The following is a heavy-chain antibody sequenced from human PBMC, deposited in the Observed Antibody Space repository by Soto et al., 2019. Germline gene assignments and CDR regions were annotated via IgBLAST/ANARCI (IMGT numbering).Heavy chain of an antibody. Sequence: PSETLSPTCTVSGGSISSGGYYWSWIRQHPGKGLEWIGYIYYSGSTYYNPSLKSRVTISVDTSKNQFSLKLSSVTAADTAVYYCARAPRSLYGMDVWGQGTTVTVSS. V-gene: IGHV4-31*03. CDR3: ARAPRSLYGMDV. CDR2: IYYSGST. J-gene: IGHJ6*02. CDR1: GGSISSGGYY.